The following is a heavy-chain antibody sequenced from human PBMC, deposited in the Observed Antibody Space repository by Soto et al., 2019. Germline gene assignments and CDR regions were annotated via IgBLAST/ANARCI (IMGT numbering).Heavy chain of an antibody. CDR2: VYRSGST. D-gene: IGHD4-17*01. J-gene: IGHJ5*02. CDR1: GGSISSDNW. CDR3: ARNGGYPLGS. Sequence: QVQLQESGPGLVKPSGTLSLTCAVSGGSISSDNWWNWVRQPPGQGLEWIGEVYRSGSTNYDPSLKSRGTISLDMSKYQSSLTLTSVTAADTAIYYCARNGGYPLGSWGQGTLVTVSS. V-gene: IGHV4-4*02.